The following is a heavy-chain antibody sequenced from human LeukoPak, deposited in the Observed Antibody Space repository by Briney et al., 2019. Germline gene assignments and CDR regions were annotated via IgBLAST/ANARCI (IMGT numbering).Heavy chain of an antibody. D-gene: IGHD2-15*01. V-gene: IGHV3-33*01. J-gene: IGHJ4*02. CDR2: IWYDGNNK. CDR3: ARQHCSGGDCYFFD. Sequence: GGSLRLSCAASGFAFSSYGMHWVRQAPGKGLEWVALIWYDGNNKYYADSVKGRFTISRDNSKNTLYLQLNSLRAEDTAVYYCARQHCSGGDCYFFDWGQGTLVTVSS. CDR1: GFAFSSYG.